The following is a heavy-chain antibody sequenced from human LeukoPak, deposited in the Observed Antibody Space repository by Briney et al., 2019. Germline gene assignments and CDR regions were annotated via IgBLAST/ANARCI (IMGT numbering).Heavy chain of an antibody. D-gene: IGHD6-19*01. Sequence: GSLRLSCAASGFTFSSHAMGWVRQAPGKGLEWVSSITGSGGSTYYGDSVKGRFTISRDNSKNTLYLQMNSLRAEDTAIYYCAGDRNSDWYSPLDYWGQGSQVTVSP. CDR1: GFTFSSHA. V-gene: IGHV3-23*01. CDR3: AGDRNSDWYSPLDY. CDR2: ITGSGGST. J-gene: IGHJ4*02.